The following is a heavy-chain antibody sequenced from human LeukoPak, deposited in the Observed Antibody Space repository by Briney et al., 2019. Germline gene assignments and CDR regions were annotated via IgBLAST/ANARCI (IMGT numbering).Heavy chain of an antibody. Sequence: GESLKISCKGFGYSFTSYWIGWVREMPGKGLEWMAIIYPHDSDIRYSPSFQGQVTISVDKSNNTAYLQWSSLKASDTATYYCARLGVYYYDSTGYPDYSGQGTLVTVSS. CDR3: ARLGVYYYDSTGYPDY. CDR1: GYSFTSYW. V-gene: IGHV5-51*01. CDR2: IYPHDSDI. J-gene: IGHJ4*02. D-gene: IGHD3-22*01.